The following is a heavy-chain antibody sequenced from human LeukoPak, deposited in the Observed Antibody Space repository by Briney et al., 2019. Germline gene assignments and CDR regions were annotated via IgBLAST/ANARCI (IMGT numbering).Heavy chain of an antibody. J-gene: IGHJ6*02. Sequence: GGSLRLSCVASGFPFSSYWMTWVRQAPGKGLEWVAVISYDGSNKYYADSVKGRFTISRDNSKNTLYLQMNSLRAEDTAVYYCARATVTTDYYYGMDVWGQGTTVTVSS. CDR3: ARATVTTDYYYGMDV. V-gene: IGHV3-30*14. D-gene: IGHD4-17*01. CDR2: ISYDGSNK. CDR1: GFPFSSYW.